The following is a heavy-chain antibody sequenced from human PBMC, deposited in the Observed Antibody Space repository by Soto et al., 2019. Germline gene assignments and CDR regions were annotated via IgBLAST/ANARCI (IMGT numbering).Heavy chain of an antibody. CDR2: ISAYNGNT. Sequence: VKGSCKGSDYAFTSYGVSRVRLAPGQGLEWMGWISAYNGNTNYAQKLQGRVTMTTDTSTSTAYMELRRLRSDDTAVYYCARLYSSGWLGFDYWGQGTLVTVSS. D-gene: IGHD6-19*01. J-gene: IGHJ4*02. CDR1: DYAFTSYG. V-gene: IGHV1-18*01. CDR3: ARLYSSGWLGFDY.